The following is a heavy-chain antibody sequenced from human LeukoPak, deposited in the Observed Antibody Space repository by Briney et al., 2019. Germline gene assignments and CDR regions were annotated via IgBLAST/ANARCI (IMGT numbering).Heavy chain of an antibody. D-gene: IGHD6-6*01. Sequence: SLRVSCKASGGTFTSYAFNWVRQAPGQGVEWMGRIIRIFGTTTYAQKFQGRVTITTDESTSTAYMEVSSLRSEDTAVYYCARHPYSSSGDYGPDCFYMDVWGKGTTVTVSS. CDR1: GGTFTSYA. CDR2: IIRIFGTT. J-gene: IGHJ6*03. CDR3: ARHPYSSSGDYGPDCFYMDV. V-gene: IGHV1-69*05.